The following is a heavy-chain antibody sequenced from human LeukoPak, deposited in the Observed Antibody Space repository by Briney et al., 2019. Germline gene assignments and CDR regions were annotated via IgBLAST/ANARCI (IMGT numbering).Heavy chain of an antibody. CDR1: GFTFSSYG. CDR2: IRYDGSNE. D-gene: IGHD2-2*01. CDR3: AKVKGSSSTTGDLDY. J-gene: IGHJ4*02. Sequence: GGSLRLSCSASGFTFSSYGMHWVRQAPGKGLEWVAFIRYDGSNEYYADSVKGRFTISRDNSKNTLYLQMNSLRAEDTAVYYCAKVKGSSSTTGDLDYWGQGTLVTVSS. V-gene: IGHV3-30*02.